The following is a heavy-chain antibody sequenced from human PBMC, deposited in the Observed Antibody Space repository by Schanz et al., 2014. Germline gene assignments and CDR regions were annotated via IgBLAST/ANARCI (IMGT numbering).Heavy chain of an antibody. Sequence: EVQLLESGGGLVQPGGSLRLSCAASGFTFSAYAMTWVRQIPGKGLEWVSAISASGGTTYYADSVKGRFTISRDNSKNTLYLQMNSLRAEDTAVYYCARELPGVVAFDVWGQGTMVTVSS. CDR3: ARELPGVVAFDV. V-gene: IGHV3-23*01. CDR2: ISASGGTT. D-gene: IGHD7-27*01. CDR1: GFTFSAYA. J-gene: IGHJ3*01.